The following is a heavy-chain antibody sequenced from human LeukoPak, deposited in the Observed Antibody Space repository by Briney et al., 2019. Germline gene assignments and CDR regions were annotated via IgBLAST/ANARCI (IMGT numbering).Heavy chain of an antibody. CDR2: IIPIFGTA. J-gene: IGHJ6*02. V-gene: IGHV1-69*13. CDR1: GGTFSSYA. CDR3: ARDPVYGSLMDV. Sequence: SVKVSCKASGGTFSSYAISWVRQAPGQGLEWMGVIIPIFGTANYAQKFQGRVTITADESTSTAYMELSSLRPEDTAVYYCARDPVYGSLMDVWGQGTTVTVSS. D-gene: IGHD2-8*01.